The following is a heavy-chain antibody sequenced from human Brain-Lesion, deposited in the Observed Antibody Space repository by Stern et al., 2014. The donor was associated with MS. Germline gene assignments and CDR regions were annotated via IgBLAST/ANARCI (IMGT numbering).Heavy chain of an antibody. V-gene: IGHV3-30*01. J-gene: IGHJ4*02. CDR1: GFPFSYHA. D-gene: IGHD4-17*01. CDR3: ARGGAVTTSDYYLDY. Sequence: VHLVESGGGVVQPGRSLRLSCAASGFPFSYHALPWVRQAPGKGLEWVALISYDGSDKNDADSVKGRFTISRDNSRNTLYLQMNSLRVDDTAVYYCARGGAVTTSDYYLDYWGQGILVTVSS. CDR2: ISYDGSDK.